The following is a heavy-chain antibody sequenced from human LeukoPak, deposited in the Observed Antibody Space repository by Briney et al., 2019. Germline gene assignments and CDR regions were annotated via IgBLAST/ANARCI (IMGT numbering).Heavy chain of an antibody. J-gene: IGHJ6*03. CDR2: INPSGRI. Sequence: PSETLSLTCAVYGGSFSGYYWTWIRQAPGKGLEWIGEINPSGRISYNPSLKSRLTISVDASKNQFSLNLRSLAAADTAVYYCARGRQEVSMIVVVMTAVSYYLDVWGKGTTVTVS. CDR3: ARGRQEVSMIVVVMTAVSYYLDV. V-gene: IGHV4-34*01. D-gene: IGHD3-22*01. CDR1: GGSFSGYY.